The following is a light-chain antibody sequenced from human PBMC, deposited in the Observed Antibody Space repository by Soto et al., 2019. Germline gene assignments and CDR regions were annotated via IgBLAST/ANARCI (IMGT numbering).Light chain of an antibody. CDR3: CSYAGSSTYV. CDR2: EVS. CDR1: SSDVGSYNL. J-gene: IGLJ1*01. V-gene: IGLV2-23*02. Sequence: QSVLTQPASVSGSPGQSITISCTGTSSDVGSYNLVSWYQQLPGKAPKVMIYEVSKRPSGVSNRFSGSKSGNTASLTISGLQAEDEADYSCCSYAGSSTYVFGPGTKLTVL.